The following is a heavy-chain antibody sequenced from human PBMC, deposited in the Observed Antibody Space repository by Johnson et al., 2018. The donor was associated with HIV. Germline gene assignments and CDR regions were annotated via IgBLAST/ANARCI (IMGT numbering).Heavy chain of an antibody. D-gene: IGHD3-3*01. CDR3: ARQPDNFWSSDAFDI. V-gene: IGHV3-66*04. J-gene: IGHJ3*02. CDR2: VYSTFGT. Sequence: VQLVESGGGVVQPGGSLRLSCPASGFPVTSNFMTWVRQPPGKGLDWVSAVYSTFGTYYADSVKGRFTISRDNAKNSVFLQMNSLRVEDTAIYYCARQPDNFWSSDAFDIWGQGTMVTVSS. CDR1: GFPVTSNF.